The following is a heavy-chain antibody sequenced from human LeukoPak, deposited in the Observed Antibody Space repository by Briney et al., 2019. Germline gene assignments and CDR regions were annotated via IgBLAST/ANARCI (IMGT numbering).Heavy chain of an antibody. V-gene: IGHV3-30*18. J-gene: IGHJ4*02. CDR1: GLTFSSYG. Sequence: GGSLRLSCAASGLTFSSYGMHWVRRAPGKGLEWVAVISYDGSDKYYADSVKGRFTISRDNSKNTLYLQMNSLRAEDTAVYYCAKDRSIVGARTARDDYWGQGTLVTVSS. D-gene: IGHD1-26*01. CDR3: AKDRSIVGARTARDDY. CDR2: ISYDGSDK.